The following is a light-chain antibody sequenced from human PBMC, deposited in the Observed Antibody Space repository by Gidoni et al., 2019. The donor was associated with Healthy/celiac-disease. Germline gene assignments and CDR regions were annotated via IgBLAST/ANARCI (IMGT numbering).Light chain of an antibody. J-gene: IGLJ2*01. CDR1: SSDVGSYNL. Sequence: QSALTQPASVSGSPGQSLTISCTGTSSDVGSYNLVSWYQPHPGKAPKLMIYEVSKRPSGVSNRFSGSKSGNTASLTISGLQAEDEADYYCCSYAGSSTSVVFGGGTKLTVL. CDR2: EVS. V-gene: IGLV2-23*02. CDR3: CSYAGSSTSVV.